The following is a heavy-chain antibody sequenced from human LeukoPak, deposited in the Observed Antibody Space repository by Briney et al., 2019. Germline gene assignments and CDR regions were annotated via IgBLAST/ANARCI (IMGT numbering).Heavy chain of an antibody. J-gene: IGHJ4*02. D-gene: IGHD3-3*01. CDR2: ISGRGGST. CDR1: GFTFSSYA. V-gene: IGHV3-23*01. Sequence: GGSLRLSCAASGFTFSSYAMSWVRQAPGKGLEWVSAISGRGGSTYYADSVKGRFTISRDNSKNTLYLQMNSLRAEDTAVYYCAKNLDFWSGYLDYWGQGTLVTVSS. CDR3: AKNLDFWSGYLDY.